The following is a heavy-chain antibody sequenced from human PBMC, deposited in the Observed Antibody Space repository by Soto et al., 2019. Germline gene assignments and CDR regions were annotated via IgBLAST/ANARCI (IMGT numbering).Heavy chain of an antibody. D-gene: IGHD3-10*01. V-gene: IGHV3-23*01. CDR2: ISAGGDMT. CDR1: GFTLSSYA. Sequence: DVQLLESGGHWVQPGGSLRLSCSASGFTLSSYAMSWVRQAPGKGLEWVSSISAGGDMTYNSDSVRGRFTISRDNSNNALFLQMHNLRIEDTALYYCARGDRGGSGSPASYYYSGSDVWGQGATVIVS. CDR3: ARGDRGGSGSPASYYYSGSDV. J-gene: IGHJ6*02.